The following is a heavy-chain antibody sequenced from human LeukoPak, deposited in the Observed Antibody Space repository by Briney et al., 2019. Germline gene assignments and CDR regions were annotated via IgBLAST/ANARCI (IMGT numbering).Heavy chain of an antibody. CDR2: ISSSSTYK. D-gene: IGHD3-9*01. Sequence: PGGSLRLSCEASGFTFSNYRMNWVRQAPGKGLEWVSSISSSSTYKYYADSVTGRFTISRDNAKNSLFLQMEGLRAEDTAVYYCARDGDFDWLLIDYWGQGTLVTVSS. CDR1: GFTFSNYR. CDR3: ARDGDFDWLLIDY. V-gene: IGHV3-21*01. J-gene: IGHJ4*02.